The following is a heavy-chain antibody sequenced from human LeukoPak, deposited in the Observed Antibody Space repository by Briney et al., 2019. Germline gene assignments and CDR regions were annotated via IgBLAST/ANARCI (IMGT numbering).Heavy chain of an antibody. CDR3: ARDLPNGFFDY. CDR2: IKEDSSDQ. CDR1: GLTFSDYW. D-gene: IGHD1-1*01. Sequence: GGSLRLSCATSGLTFSDYWMTWVRQAPGKGLEWLINIKEDSSDQSSVDSVKGRFIISRDNAKNLLYLQMNSLRPDDTAVYYCARDLPNGFFDYWGQGTLVTVSS. J-gene: IGHJ4*02. V-gene: IGHV3-7*01.